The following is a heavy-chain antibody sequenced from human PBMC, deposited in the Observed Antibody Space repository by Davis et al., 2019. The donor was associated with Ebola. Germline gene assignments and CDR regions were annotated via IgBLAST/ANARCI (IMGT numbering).Heavy chain of an antibody. CDR3: ASRRGGPQNGWDILAGYP. Sequence: PGGSLRLSCAASGFTFSSYAMHWVRQAPGKGLEWVSSITSSSSHIYYADSVKGRFTISRDNAKNSLYLQMNSLRAEDTAVYYCASRRGGPQNGWDILAGYPWGQGTLVTVSS. CDR1: GFTFSSYA. J-gene: IGHJ4*02. CDR2: ITSSSSHI. V-gene: IGHV3-21*01. D-gene: IGHD3-9*01.